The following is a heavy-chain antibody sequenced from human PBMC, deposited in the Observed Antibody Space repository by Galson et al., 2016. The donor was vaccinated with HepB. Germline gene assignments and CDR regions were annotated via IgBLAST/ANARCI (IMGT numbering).Heavy chain of an antibody. Sequence: LSLTCTVSGGSVTSYYWSWIRQSPGKGLQWIGDIYHNGNTNYNPSLKSRVTLSVDTSKNQFSLKLKSLTAADTAMYFFARKWGAGAFDIWGQGTVVTVSS. D-gene: IGHD1-26*01. V-gene: IGHV4-59*02. CDR2: IYHNGNT. CDR1: GGSVTSYY. CDR3: ARKWGAGAFDI. J-gene: IGHJ3*02.